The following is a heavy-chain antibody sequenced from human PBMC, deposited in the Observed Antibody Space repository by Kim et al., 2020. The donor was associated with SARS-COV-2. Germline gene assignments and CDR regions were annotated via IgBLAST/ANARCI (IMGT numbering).Heavy chain of an antibody. Sequence: GGSLRLSCAASGFTFSSYSMNWVRQAPGKGLEWVSSISSSSSYIYYADSVKGRFTISRDNAKNSLYLQMNSLRAEDTAVYYCARSGGPHCSSTNLALCPDYYYYGMDVWGQGTTVTVSS. V-gene: IGHV3-21*01. J-gene: IGHJ6*02. CDR3: ARSGGPHCSSTNLALCPDYYYYGMDV. CDR1: GFTFSSYS. D-gene: IGHD2-2*01. CDR2: ISSSSSYI.